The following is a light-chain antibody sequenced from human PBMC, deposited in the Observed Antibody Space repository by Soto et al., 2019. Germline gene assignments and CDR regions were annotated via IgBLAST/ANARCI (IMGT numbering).Light chain of an antibody. CDR2: EVS. Sequence: QSGLTQPASGSGSPGQSITISCTGTSSDVGGYNYVSWYQQHPGKAPKLMIYEVSNRPSGVSNRFSGSKSGNTASLTISGLQAEDEADYYCSSYTSSGTYVFGTGTTVTVL. V-gene: IGLV2-14*01. CDR1: SSDVGGYNY. CDR3: SSYTSSGTYV. J-gene: IGLJ1*01.